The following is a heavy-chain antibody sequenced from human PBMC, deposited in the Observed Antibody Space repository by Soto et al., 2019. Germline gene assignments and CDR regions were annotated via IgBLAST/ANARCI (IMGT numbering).Heavy chain of an antibody. D-gene: IGHD3-22*01. CDR1: GFTFSSYG. Sequence: SLRLSCAASGFTFSSYGMHWVRQAPGKGLEWVAVISYDGSNKYYADSVKGRFTISRDNSKNTLYLQMNSLRAEGTAVYYCAKDYYDSSGPLDYWGQGTLVTVSS. J-gene: IGHJ4*02. V-gene: IGHV3-30*18. CDR2: ISYDGSNK. CDR3: AKDYYDSSGPLDY.